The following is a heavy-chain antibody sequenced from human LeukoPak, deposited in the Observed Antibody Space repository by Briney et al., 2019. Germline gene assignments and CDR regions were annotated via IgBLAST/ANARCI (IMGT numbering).Heavy chain of an antibody. CDR3: ATIKRGNIFGYFDF. CDR2: MLDTVTT. D-gene: IGHD5-18*01. V-gene: IGHV4-59*11. Sequence: SETLSLTCAVSGASMNTHYWSWIRRPPGKGLEWIGYMLDTVTTKDNSSLKSRFTLSADTSKNQFSLRLTSVTAADTAVYYCATIKRGNIFGYFDFWGQGIPVTVSS. J-gene: IGHJ4*02. CDR1: GASMNTHY.